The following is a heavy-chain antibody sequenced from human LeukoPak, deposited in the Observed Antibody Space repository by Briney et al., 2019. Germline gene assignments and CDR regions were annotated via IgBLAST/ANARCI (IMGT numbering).Heavy chain of an antibody. V-gene: IGHV5-51*01. CDR1: GYSFTSYW. CDR2: IYPGDSDT. J-gene: IGHJ5*02. D-gene: IGHD2-15*01. CDR3: ARLIVVVVAATHNWFDP. Sequence: GESLKISCKGSGYSFTSYWIGWVRQMPGKGLEWMGIIYPGDSDTRYSPSFQGQVTISADKSISTAYPQWSSLKASDTAMYYCARLIVVVVAATHNWFDPWGQGTLVTVSS.